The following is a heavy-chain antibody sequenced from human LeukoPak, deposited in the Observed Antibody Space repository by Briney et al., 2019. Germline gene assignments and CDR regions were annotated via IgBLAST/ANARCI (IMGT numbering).Heavy chain of an antibody. CDR1: EFTFSIYW. V-gene: IGHV3-7*04. J-gene: IGHJ3*02. CDR2: IKRDGNEE. D-gene: IGHD1-26*01. Sequence: GGALILSCVASEFTFSIYWMSWVRQAPGKGLEWVPNIKRDGNEEYYVDSVNGRFTLSIDNAKNSVYLNMNSLKAEDPAVYYCARGEVAAEVWLRANDAFDIWGQGTVVTVSS. CDR3: ARGEVAAEVWLRANDAFDI.